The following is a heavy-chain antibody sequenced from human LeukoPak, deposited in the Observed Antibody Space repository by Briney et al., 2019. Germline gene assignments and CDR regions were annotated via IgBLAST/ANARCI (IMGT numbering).Heavy chain of an antibody. CDR2: IIPIFGTA. J-gene: IGHJ4*02. V-gene: IGHV1-69*13. CDR3: ARGPENSVATSQPGY. Sequence: SVKVSCKASGGTFSSYAISWVRQAPGQGLEWMGGIIPIFGTANYAQKFQGRVTITADESTSTAYMELSSLRSEDTAVYYCARGPENSVATSQPGYWGQGTLVTVSS. CDR1: GGTFSSYA. D-gene: IGHD5/OR15-5a*01.